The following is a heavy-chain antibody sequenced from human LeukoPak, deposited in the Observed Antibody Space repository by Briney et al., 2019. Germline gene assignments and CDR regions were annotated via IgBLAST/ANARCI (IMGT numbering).Heavy chain of an antibody. V-gene: IGHV3-53*01. CDR1: GFTVITND. CDR3: ARGVEPLAANTLAY. D-gene: IGHD1-14*01. Sequence: GGSLRLSCAASGFTVITNDMTWVRQAPGKGLEWVSVVYSDGNTKYADSVQGRFTISRDNSKNTLSLEMNSLSPDDTAVYYCARGVEPLAANTLAYWGQGTLVTVSS. J-gene: IGHJ4*02. CDR2: VYSDGNT.